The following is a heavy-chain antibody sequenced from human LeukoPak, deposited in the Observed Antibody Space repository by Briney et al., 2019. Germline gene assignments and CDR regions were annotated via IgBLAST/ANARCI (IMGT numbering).Heavy chain of an antibody. CDR1: GFTFSTYA. CDR3: AKASVSTSWFYDAFDI. J-gene: IGHJ3*02. D-gene: IGHD6-13*01. CDR2: ISFSGDTT. V-gene: IGHV3-23*01. Sequence: PGGSLRLSCAASGFTFSTYAMNWVRLAPGKALEWVSTISFSGDTTKDADSVKGRFTISRDNSKNTLYLQMNSLRADDTAVYYCAKASVSTSWFYDAFDIWGQGTMVTVSS.